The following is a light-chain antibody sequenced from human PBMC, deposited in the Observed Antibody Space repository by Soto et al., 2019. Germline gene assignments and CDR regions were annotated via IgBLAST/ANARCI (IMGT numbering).Light chain of an antibody. CDR2: GNS. Sequence: QLVLTQPPSVSGAPGQRVTISCTGSSSNIGAAYDVHWYQHLPGTAPKLLIYGNSNRPSGVPDRFSGSKSGTSASLAITGLQAEDEADYYCQSYDSSRSGVVFGGGTKLTVL. V-gene: IGLV1-40*01. CDR1: SSNIGAAYD. J-gene: IGLJ2*01. CDR3: QSYDSSRSGVV.